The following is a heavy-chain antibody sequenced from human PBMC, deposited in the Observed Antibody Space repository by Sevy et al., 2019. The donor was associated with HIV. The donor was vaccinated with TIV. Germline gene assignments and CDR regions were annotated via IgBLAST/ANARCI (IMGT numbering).Heavy chain of an antibody. CDR2: IWYDGSNK. D-gene: IGHD2-2*01. CDR3: ARDGGYCSSTSCSPGPFDP. CDR1: GFTFSSYG. J-gene: IGHJ5*02. Sequence: GESLKISCAASGFTFSSYGMHWVRQAPGKGLEWVAVIWYDGSNKYYADSVKGRFTISRDNSKNTLYLQMNSLRAEDTAVYYCARDGGYCSSTSCSPGPFDPWGQGTLVTVSS. V-gene: IGHV3-33*01.